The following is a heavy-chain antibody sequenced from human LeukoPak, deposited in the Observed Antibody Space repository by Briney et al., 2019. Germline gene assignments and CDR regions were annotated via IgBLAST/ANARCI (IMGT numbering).Heavy chain of an antibody. Sequence: PSETLSLTCAVYGGSFSGYYWSWIRQPPGKGLEWIGEINHSGSTNYNPSLKSRVTISVDTSKNQFSLKLSSVTAADTAVYYCARAPRIQRWLRTHRPAFDIWGQGTMVTVSS. CDR1: GGSFSGYY. J-gene: IGHJ3*02. CDR2: INHSGST. CDR3: ARAPRIQRWLRTHRPAFDI. D-gene: IGHD5-18*01. V-gene: IGHV4-34*01.